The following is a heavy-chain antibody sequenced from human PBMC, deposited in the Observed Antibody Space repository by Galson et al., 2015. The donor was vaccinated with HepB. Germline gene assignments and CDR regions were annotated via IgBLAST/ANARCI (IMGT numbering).Heavy chain of an antibody. Sequence: SLRLSCAASGFTVSSNYMSWVRQAPGKGLEWVSVIYSGGSTYYADSVKGRFTISRGNSKNTLYLQMNSLRAEDTAVYYCAREDSSSWYTARAGGDAFDIWGQGTMVTVSS. CDR1: GFTVSSNY. CDR2: IYSGGST. V-gene: IGHV3-66*01. CDR3: AREDSSSWYTARAGGDAFDI. J-gene: IGHJ3*02. D-gene: IGHD6-13*01.